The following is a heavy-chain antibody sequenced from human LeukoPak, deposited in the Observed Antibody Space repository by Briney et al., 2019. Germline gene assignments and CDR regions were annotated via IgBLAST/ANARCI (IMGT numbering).Heavy chain of an antibody. CDR1: GGSISSDHYY. J-gene: IGHJ2*01. Sequence: PSETLSLTCTVSGGSISSDHYYWGWIRQPPGKGLEWIGSIYYSGNSYYNPSLKGRVTMSVDTSKNQFSLKVSSVTAADTAVYYCAGPAGTYWYFDLWGRGTLVTVSS. D-gene: IGHD1-26*01. CDR2: IYYSGNS. CDR3: AGPAGTYWYFDL. V-gene: IGHV4-39*07.